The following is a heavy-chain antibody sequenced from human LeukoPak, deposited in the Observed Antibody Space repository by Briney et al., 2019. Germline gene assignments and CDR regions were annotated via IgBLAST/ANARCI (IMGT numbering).Heavy chain of an antibody. CDR1: GYSFTSGHY. CDR2: IYHTGSA. CDR3: ARYCTSTTCILRGFDY. V-gene: IGHV4-38-2*01. D-gene: IGHD2-2*01. J-gene: IGHJ4*02. Sequence: PSETLSLTRSVSGYSFTSGHYWGWIRQPPGKGLEWIANIYHTGSAHYNPSLKSRVTISVDTSTNQFSLKLSSVTAADTAVYYCARYCTSTTCILRGFDYWGQGTLVTVSS.